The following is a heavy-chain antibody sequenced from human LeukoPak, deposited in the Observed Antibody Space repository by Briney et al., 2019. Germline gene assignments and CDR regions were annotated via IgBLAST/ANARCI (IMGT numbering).Heavy chain of an antibody. Sequence: SETLSLTCTVSGGPFSSSSYCWAWIRQPPGKGLEWMGSLYFNGHTYYNPSLKSRVAMSLDTSKNQFSLNLSSVTAADTAYYFCARHQYSGYQALFDSWGQGPLVTASS. CDR3: ARHQYSGYQALFDS. J-gene: IGHJ4*02. CDR1: GGPFSSSSYC. V-gene: IGHV4-39*01. CDR2: LYFNGHT. D-gene: IGHD5-12*01.